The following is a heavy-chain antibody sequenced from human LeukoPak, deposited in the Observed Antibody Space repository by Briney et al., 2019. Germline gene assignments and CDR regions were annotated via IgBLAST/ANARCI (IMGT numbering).Heavy chain of an antibody. CDR3: AREGPTDYGDYVLPYYFDY. J-gene: IGHJ4*02. D-gene: IGHD4-17*01. CDR1: GGTFSSYA. CDR2: IIPIFGTA. Sequence: SVKVSCKASGGTFSSYAISWVRQAPGQGLEWMGGIIPIFGTANYAQKFQGRVTITADEPTSTAYMELSSLRSEDTAVYYCAREGPTDYGDYVLPYYFDYWGQGTLVTVSS. V-gene: IGHV1-69*13.